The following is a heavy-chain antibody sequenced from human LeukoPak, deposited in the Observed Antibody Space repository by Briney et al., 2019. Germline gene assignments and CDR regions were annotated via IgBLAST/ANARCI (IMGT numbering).Heavy chain of an antibody. CDR2: LRYDGSNK. Sequence: GGSLRLSCAASGFTLSSYGMHWVRQAPGKGLAWVAFLRYDGSNKYYADSVKGRFTISRDNSKNTLYLQINSLRAEDTAVYYCAKTLQWLVLGDAFDIWGQGTMVTVSS. D-gene: IGHD6-19*01. CDR3: AKTLQWLVLGDAFDI. V-gene: IGHV3-30*02. J-gene: IGHJ3*02. CDR1: GFTLSSYG.